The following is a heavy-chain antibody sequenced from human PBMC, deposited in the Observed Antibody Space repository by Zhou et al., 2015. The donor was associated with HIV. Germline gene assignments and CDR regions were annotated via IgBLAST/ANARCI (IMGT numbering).Heavy chain of an antibody. J-gene: IGHJ6*02. Sequence: QVQLVQSGAEVKKPGSSVKVSCKASGGTFSSYAISWVRQAPGQGLEWMGGIIPIFGTANYAQKFQGRVTITADESTNTAYLDLSSLRSDDTAVYYCAREAFPVAGNGLDVWGQGTTVTVS. D-gene: IGHD3-3*02. V-gene: IGHV1-69*01. CDR2: IIPIFGTA. CDR1: GGTFSSYA. CDR3: AREAFPVAGNGLDV.